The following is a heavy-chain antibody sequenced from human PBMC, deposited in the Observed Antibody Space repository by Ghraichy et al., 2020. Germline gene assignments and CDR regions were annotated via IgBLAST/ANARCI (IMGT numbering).Heavy chain of an antibody. Sequence: SQTLSLTCAISGDSVSSNSAAWNWIRQSPSRGLEWLGRTYYRSKWYNDYAVSVKSRITINPDTSKNQFSLQLNSVTPEDTAVYYCARNYYYDSSGYSYIDYWGQGTLVTVSS. CDR2: TYYRSKWYN. V-gene: IGHV6-1*01. CDR3: ARNYYYDSSGYSYIDY. J-gene: IGHJ4*02. D-gene: IGHD3-22*01. CDR1: GDSVSSNSAA.